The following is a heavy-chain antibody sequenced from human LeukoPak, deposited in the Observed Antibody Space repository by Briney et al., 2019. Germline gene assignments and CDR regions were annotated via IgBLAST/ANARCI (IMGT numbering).Heavy chain of an antibody. V-gene: IGHV4-38-2*02. CDR2: IFHSGTT. CDR1: GNSISSGYY. J-gene: IGHJ5*02. CDR3: ARLEWELRNWFDP. Sequence: SETLSLTCTVSGNSISSGYYWGWIRQPPGQGLEWIGNIFHSGTTYYNPSLKSRVAISVDTSKNHFSLKLISVTAADTAVYYCARLEWELRNWFDPWGQGTLVTVSS. D-gene: IGHD3-3*01.